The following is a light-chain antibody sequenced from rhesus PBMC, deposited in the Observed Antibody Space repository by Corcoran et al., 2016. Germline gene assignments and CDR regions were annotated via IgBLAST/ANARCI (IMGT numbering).Light chain of an antibody. CDR3: LQYNSDPYS. J-gene: IGKJ2*01. Sequence: DIQMTQSPSSLSASVGDRVTITCRASQGISTYLNWYQQKPGKAPKRLIYAASSLESGVPSRFSGSGSGTDFTLPISCLRPEDVDTYYCLQYNSDPYSFGQGTKVEIK. CDR2: AAS. CDR1: QGISTY. V-gene: IGKV1-43*02.